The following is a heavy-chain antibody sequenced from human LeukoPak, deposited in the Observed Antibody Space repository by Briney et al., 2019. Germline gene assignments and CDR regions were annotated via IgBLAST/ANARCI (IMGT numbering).Heavy chain of an antibody. V-gene: IGHV3-21*01. CDR3: ARENSGSYYQFDC. CDR1: GFTFSSYS. J-gene: IGHJ4*02. D-gene: IGHD1-26*01. CDR2: ISSSSSYI. Sequence: GGSLRLSCAASGFTFSSYSMNWVRQAPGKGLEWVSSISSSSSYIYYADSVKGRFTISRDNAKNSLYLQMNSLRPEDTAVYCARENSGSYYQFDCWGQGTLVTVSS.